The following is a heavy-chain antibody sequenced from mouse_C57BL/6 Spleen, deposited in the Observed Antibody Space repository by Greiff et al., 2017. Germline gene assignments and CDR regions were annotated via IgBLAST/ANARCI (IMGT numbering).Heavy chain of an antibody. CDR1: GYTFTSYR. J-gene: IGHJ3*01. Sequence: VQLQQPGAELVRPGSSVKLSCTASGYTFTSYRMDWVKQRPGQGLEWIGNIYPSDSETNYNPKFKDKATLTVDKSSSTAYMQLSSLTSEDSAVYDCAREVGRGTFAYWCQGTLVTVSA. D-gene: IGHD2-14*01. CDR3: AREVGRGTFAY. V-gene: IGHV1-61*01. CDR2: IYPSDSET.